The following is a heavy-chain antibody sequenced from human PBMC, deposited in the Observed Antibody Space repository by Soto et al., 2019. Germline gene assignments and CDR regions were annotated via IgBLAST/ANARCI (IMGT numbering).Heavy chain of an antibody. Sequence: EVPLVESGGGLVQPGGSLRLSCAASGFTFSSYWMSWVRQAPGKGLEWVANVNQDGGEKFYVGSVKGRFTISRDNAMNSLYLQMTSLRAEETAVYYCARGRPVPYWGQGTLVTISS. D-gene: IGHD3-10*01. CDR1: GFTFSSYW. CDR3: ARGRPVPY. J-gene: IGHJ4*02. CDR2: VNQDGGEK. V-gene: IGHV3-7*01.